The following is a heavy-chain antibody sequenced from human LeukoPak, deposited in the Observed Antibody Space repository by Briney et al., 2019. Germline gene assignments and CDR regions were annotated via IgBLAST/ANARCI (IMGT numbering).Heavy chain of an antibody. D-gene: IGHD5-18*01. V-gene: IGHV3-23*01. CDR3: VPHINYSYQY. CDR1: GFTFSSHA. J-gene: IGHJ4*02. CDR2: ISDSGSGA. Sequence: GGSLRLSCAASGFTFSSHAMSWVRQAPGKGLEWVSSISDSGSGAYYADSVKGRFTMSRDNSKNTLSLQMSSLRPEDTAVYYCVPHINYSYQYWGRGTQVTVS.